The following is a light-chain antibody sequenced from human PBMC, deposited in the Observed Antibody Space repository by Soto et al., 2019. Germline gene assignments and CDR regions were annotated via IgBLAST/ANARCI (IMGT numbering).Light chain of an antibody. J-gene: IGKJ1*01. V-gene: IGKV1-5*01. CDR3: LQYSSHSWT. CDR1: RSISDL. CDR2: DAS. Sequence: DIQMTQSPSSLSPSVGDRVTITCRASRSISDLLAWYQQKPGEAPELLIFDASNLESGVSSRFSGSGSGTEFTLTISRLQPDDVATYYCLQYSSHSWTFGQGTKVDIK.